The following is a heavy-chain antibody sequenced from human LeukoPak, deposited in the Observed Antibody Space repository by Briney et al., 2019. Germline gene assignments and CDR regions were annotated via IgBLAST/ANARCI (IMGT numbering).Heavy chain of an antibody. CDR1: GFTFSTYS. CDR2: ISSSSYYI. V-gene: IGHV3-21*01. D-gene: IGHD3-22*01. Sequence: GGSLSLSCEASGFTFSTYSMNWVCQAPGKGLEWVSSISSSSYYIYYADSVKGRFTISRDNAKNSLYLQMNSLRAEDTAVYYCARDKDSSSSLDYWGQGTLVTVSS. J-gene: IGHJ4*02. CDR3: ARDKDSSSSLDY.